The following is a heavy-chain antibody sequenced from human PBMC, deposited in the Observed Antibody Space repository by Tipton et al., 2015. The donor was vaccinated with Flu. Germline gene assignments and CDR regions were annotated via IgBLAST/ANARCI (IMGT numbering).Heavy chain of an antibody. CDR1: GGSISSYY. CDR3: ARGSGSGTYVSFDF. Sequence: TLSLTCTVSGGSISSYYWSWIRQPAGKGLEWIGRIYSSGSTNYNPSLKGRVTMSVDTSKNQFSLKLSSVTAADTAVYYCARGSGSGTYVSFDFWGQGTLVTVSS. CDR2: IYSSGST. D-gene: IGHD3-10*01. J-gene: IGHJ4*02. V-gene: IGHV4-4*07.